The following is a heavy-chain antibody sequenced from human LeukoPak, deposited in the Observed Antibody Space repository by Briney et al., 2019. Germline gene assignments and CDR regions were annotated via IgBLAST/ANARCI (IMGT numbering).Heavy chain of an antibody. J-gene: IGHJ4*02. CDR3: ARDSGMVRGTVDY. CDR1: GYKFTAYY. Sequence: ASVKVSCKASGYKFTAYYMHWVRQAPGQGLEWMGWFNPNSGGANYAQKFQGRVTMTRDTSISTAYMELSRLRSDDTAVYYCARDSGMVRGTVDYWGQGTLVTVSS. D-gene: IGHD3-10*01. CDR2: FNPNSGGA. V-gene: IGHV1-2*02.